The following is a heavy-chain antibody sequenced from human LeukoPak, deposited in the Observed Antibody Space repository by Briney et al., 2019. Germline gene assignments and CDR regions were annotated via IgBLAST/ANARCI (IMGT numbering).Heavy chain of an antibody. CDR2: ISGSGGST. CDR3: AKGGRYCSGGNCYFFDY. CDR1: GFTFSSYG. D-gene: IGHD2-15*01. Sequence: GGTLRLSCAAPGFTFSSYGMSWVRQARGKGLEWVSAISGSGGSTYYADSVKGRFTISRDNSKTTLYLQMNSLRADDTAVYYCAKGGRYCSGGNCYFFDYWGQGTLVTVSS. V-gene: IGHV3-23*01. J-gene: IGHJ4*02.